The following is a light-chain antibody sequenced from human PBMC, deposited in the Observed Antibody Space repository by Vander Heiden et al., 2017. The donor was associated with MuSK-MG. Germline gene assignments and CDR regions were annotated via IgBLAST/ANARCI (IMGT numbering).Light chain of an antibody. V-gene: IGKV3-20*01. CDR2: GAS. CDR3: QQDGSLPIT. J-gene: IGKJ4*01. Sequence: EIVLTQSPGTLSLSPGERATLSCRASQSVSSSYLAWYQQKPGQAPRLLIYGASSRATGIADRFSGSGSGTDFTLTISRLEPEDFAVYYCQQDGSLPITFGGGTKVEIK. CDR1: QSVSSSY.